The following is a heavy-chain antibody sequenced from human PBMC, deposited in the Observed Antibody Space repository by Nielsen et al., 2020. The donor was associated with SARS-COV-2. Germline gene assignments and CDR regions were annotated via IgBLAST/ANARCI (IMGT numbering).Heavy chain of an antibody. V-gene: IGHV3-9*01. J-gene: IGHJ3*01. D-gene: IGHD6-25*01. CDR3: SRVRAGAFDL. CDR2: VSWNSGSI. Sequence: GGSLRLSCAASGFAFDDYGMHWIRQAPGKGLEWVSGVSWNSGSIGYADSVRGRFAISRDNAKNSLYLQMNSLKTEDTAVYFCSRVRAGAFDLWGQGTMVTVSS. CDR1: GFAFDDYG.